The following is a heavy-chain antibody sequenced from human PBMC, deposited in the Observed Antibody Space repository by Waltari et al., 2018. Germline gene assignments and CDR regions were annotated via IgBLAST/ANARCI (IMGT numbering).Heavy chain of an antibody. D-gene: IGHD3-16*02. Sequence: QVQLQQWGAGLLKPSETLSLTCAVYGGSFSGYYWSWIRQPPGKGLEWIGEINHSGSTNYNPSLKSRVTIAVDTSKNQFSLKRSSVTAADTAVYYCARGRGIWGSYRSYYFDYWGQGTLVTVSS. J-gene: IGHJ4*02. CDR3: ARGRGIWGSYRSYYFDY. V-gene: IGHV4-34*01. CDR1: GGSFSGYY. CDR2: INHSGST.